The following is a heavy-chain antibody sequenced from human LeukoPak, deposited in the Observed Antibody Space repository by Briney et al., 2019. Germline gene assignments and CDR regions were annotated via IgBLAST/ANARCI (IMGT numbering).Heavy chain of an antibody. CDR2: ISGSGANT. V-gene: IGHV3-23*01. J-gene: IGHJ6*02. CDR1: GFSLSSYA. Sequence: GGSLRLSCAASGFSLSSYAMSWGRQAPGSGLEWVSAISGSGANTYYADSGKGRVTISRNNSKNTLYLHLNSLRAEDTAVYYCANYCIRSRCSPRYGMDVWGQGTTVAVSS. CDR3: ANYCIRSRCSPRYGMDV. D-gene: IGHD2-15*01.